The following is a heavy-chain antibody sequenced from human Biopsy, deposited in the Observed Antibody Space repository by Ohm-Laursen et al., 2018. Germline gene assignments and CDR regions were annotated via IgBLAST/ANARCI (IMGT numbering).Heavy chain of an antibody. V-gene: IGHV4-59*01. CDR3: ARATNSTGWPYYYFYGMDV. Sequence: GTLSLTCTVSGGSISSYYWNWIRQPPGKGLEWIGYIYYSGTTDYSPSLKSRVTISIDKSKNQFFLGLNSVTAADTAVYYCARATNSTGWPYYYFYGMDVWGQGTTVTVSS. J-gene: IGHJ6*02. D-gene: IGHD2/OR15-2a*01. CDR2: IYYSGTT. CDR1: GGSISSYY.